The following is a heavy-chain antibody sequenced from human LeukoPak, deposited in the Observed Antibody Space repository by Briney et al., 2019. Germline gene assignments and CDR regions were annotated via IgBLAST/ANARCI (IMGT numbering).Heavy chain of an antibody. J-gene: IGHJ6*03. CDR3: ARVHPYYDFWSGYYADYYYYYMDV. CDR2: INPYSGDT. V-gene: IGHV1-2*02. CDR1: GYTFSGYY. Sequence: ASVKVSCKASGYTFSGYYMHWVRQAPGQGLEWMGWINPYSGDTHYAQTFQGRVTMTRDTSINTAYMELSSLRSDDTAVYYCARVHPYYDFWSGYYADYYYYYMDVWGKGTTVTVSS. D-gene: IGHD3-3*01.